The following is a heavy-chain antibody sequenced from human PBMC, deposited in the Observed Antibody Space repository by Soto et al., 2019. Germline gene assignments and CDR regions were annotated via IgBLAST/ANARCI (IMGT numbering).Heavy chain of an antibody. CDR1: GYTFTNCY. CDR3: ARQYYDILTGYSRPYYYYGMDV. CDR2: INPSGGST. Sequence: ASVKVSCKASGYTFTNCYIHWVRQAPGQGLEWMGIINPSGGSTSYTQNFQGRVTMTRDTSTSTVYMELSSLRSEDTAVYYCARQYYDILTGYSRPYYYYGMDVWGQGTTVTVSS. J-gene: IGHJ6*02. V-gene: IGHV1-46*03. D-gene: IGHD3-9*01.